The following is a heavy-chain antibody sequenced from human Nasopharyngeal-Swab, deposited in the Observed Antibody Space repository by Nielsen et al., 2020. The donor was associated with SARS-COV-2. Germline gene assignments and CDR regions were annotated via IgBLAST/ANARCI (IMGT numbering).Heavy chain of an antibody. CDR2: IYHSGST. J-gene: IGHJ6*03. Sequence: SETLSPTCTVSGYSISSGYYWGWIRQPPGKGLEWIGSIYHSGSTYYNPSLKSRVTISVDTSKNQFSLKLSSVTAADTAVYYCARAKGYYDSSGYYYYYYMDAWGKGTTVTVSS. V-gene: IGHV4-38-2*02. CDR1: GYSISSGYY. CDR3: ARAKGYYDSSGYYYYYYMDA. D-gene: IGHD3-22*01.